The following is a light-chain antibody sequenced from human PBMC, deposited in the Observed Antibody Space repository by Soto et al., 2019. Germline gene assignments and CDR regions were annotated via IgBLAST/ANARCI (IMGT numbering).Light chain of an antibody. CDR2: GAS. CDR3: QQYDTWPRT. CDR1: QSVSTN. V-gene: IGKV3-15*01. Sequence: EIVWTQSPATLSLSPGERATLSCRASQSVSTNFAWYLQKPGQAPRLLIYGASTRATAVPARFTASGSGTEFTLSISSLQSDEFGVYYCQQYDTWPRTFGQGTKVDIK. J-gene: IGKJ1*01.